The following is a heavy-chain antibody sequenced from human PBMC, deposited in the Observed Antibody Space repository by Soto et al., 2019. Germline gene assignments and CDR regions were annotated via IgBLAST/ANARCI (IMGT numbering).Heavy chain of an antibody. D-gene: IGHD3-9*01. V-gene: IGHV3-23*01. CDR2: ISSSAIST. Sequence: GGSLRLSCAASGFTFSTYAMNWVRQTPGKGLEWVATISSSAISTNYADSVKGRFTISRDNSKNVLYLRMTSLRTEDTAVYFCAKKAYDAVTGHYFDYWSQGTLVTVSS. J-gene: IGHJ4*02. CDR3: AKKAYDAVTGHYFDY. CDR1: GFTFSTYA.